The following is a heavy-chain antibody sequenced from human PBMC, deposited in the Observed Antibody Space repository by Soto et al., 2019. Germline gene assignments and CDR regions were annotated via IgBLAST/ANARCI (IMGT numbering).Heavy chain of an antibody. J-gene: IGHJ6*03. D-gene: IGHD3-3*01. CDR3: AKSGLLRFLEWLPYYMDV. CDR1: GFTFSSYA. V-gene: IGHV3-23*01. Sequence: GGSLRLSCAASGFTFSSYAMSWVRQAPGKGLEWVSAISGSGGSTYYADSVKGRFTISRDNSKNTLYLLMNSLRAEDTAVYYCAKSGLLRFLEWLPYYMDVWGKGTTVTVSS. CDR2: ISGSGGST.